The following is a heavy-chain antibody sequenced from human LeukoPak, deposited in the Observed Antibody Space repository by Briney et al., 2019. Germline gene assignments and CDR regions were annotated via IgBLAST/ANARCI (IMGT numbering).Heavy chain of an antibody. CDR1: GHTFTGYY. J-gene: IGHJ4*02. V-gene: IGHV1-2*06. Sequence: ASVKVSCKASGHTFTGYYMLWVRQAPGQGLEWMGRINPNSGGTNYAQKFQGRVTMTRDTSISTAYMELSRLRSDDTAVYYCARGPTYYDFWSGLNDYWGQGTLVTVSS. CDR2: INPNSGGT. D-gene: IGHD3-3*01. CDR3: ARGPTYYDFWSGLNDY.